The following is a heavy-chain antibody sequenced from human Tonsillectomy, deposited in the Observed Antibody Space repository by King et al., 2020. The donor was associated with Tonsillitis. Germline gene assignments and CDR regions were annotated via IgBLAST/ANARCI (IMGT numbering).Heavy chain of an antibody. Sequence: VQLVESGGGVAQPGRSLRLSCAASGFTFSSYDMYWVRQVPGKGLEWVAFITYDGSNKYYADPVKGRFTISRDNSKNTLYLQMNSLRAEDTAVYYCARDRDDYIFDYWGQGTLVTVSS. D-gene: IGHD4/OR15-4a*01. CDR2: ITYDGSNK. CDR1: GFTFSSYD. J-gene: IGHJ4*02. CDR3: ARDRDDYIFDY. V-gene: IGHV3-33*05.